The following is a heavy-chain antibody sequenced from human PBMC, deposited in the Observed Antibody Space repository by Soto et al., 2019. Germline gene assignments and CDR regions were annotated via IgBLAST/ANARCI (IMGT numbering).Heavy chain of an antibody. J-gene: IGHJ4*02. Sequence: PGGSLRLSCAASGFTFSSYGMHWVRQAPGKGLEWVSGISWNSGSIGYADSVKGRFTISRDNAKNSLYLQMNSLRAEDTALYYCAKALLRSNMKSYFDYWGQGTLVTVSS. CDR1: GFTFSSYG. D-gene: IGHD4-17*01. V-gene: IGHV3-9*01. CDR3: AKALLRSNMKSYFDY. CDR2: ISWNSGSI.